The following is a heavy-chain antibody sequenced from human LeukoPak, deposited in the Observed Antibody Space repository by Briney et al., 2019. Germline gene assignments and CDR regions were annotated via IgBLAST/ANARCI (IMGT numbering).Heavy chain of an antibody. J-gene: IGHJ6*02. CDR2: IYTSGST. CDR3: ARGWGAAIEGNYYYYGMDV. V-gene: IGHV4-4*09. D-gene: IGHD1-26*01. CDR1: GGSISSYY. Sequence: PSETLSLTCTVSGGSISSYYWSWIRQPPGKGLEWIGYIYTSGSTNYNPSLKSRVTISVDTSKNQFSLKLSSVTAADTAVYCCARGWGAAIEGNYYYYGMDVWGQGTTVTVSS.